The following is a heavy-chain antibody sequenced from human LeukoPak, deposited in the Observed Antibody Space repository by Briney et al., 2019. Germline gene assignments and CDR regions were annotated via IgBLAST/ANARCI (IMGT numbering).Heavy chain of an antibody. V-gene: IGHV3-48*03. D-gene: IGHD5-24*01. CDR1: GFTFSSYE. J-gene: IGHJ6*03. CDR2: ISSSGSTI. CDR3: TRWGRDGYNYYYYYYMDV. Sequence: GGSLRLSCAASGFTFSSYEMNWVRQAPGKGLEWVSYISSSGSTIYYADSVKGRFTISRDDSKNTAYLQMNSLKTEDTAVYYCTRWGRDGYNYYYYYYMDVWGKGTTVTISS.